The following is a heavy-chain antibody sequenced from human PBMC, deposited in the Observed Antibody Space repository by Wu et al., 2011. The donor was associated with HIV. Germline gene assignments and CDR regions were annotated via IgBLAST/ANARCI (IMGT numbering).Heavy chain of an antibody. CDR2: ILPMFGST. CDR1: GNTFSGYA. CDR3: ARCYSNGWFDT. D-gene: IGHD4-11*01. V-gene: IGHV1-69*06. Sequence: QVQLVQSGAEVKKAGSSVKVSCKASGNTFSGYAVSWVRQAPGQGLEWMGGILPMFGSTNYARKFQGRVTIIADKSATTVYMELSSLRYEDTAIYYCARCYSNGWFDTWGQGTGSASPQ. J-gene: IGHJ5*02.